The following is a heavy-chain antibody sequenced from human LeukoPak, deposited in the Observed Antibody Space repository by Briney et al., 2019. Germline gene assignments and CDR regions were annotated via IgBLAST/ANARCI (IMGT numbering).Heavy chain of an antibody. CDR1: GGSFSGYY. CDR2: INHSGST. CDR3: ARGITIFGVVDYYYYYMDV. V-gene: IGHV4-34*01. J-gene: IGHJ6*03. D-gene: IGHD3-3*01. Sequence: KASETLSLTCAVYGGSFSGYYLSWIRQPPGKGLEWIGEINHSGSTNYNPSLKSRVTISVDTSKNQFSLKLSSVTAADTAVYYCARGITIFGVVDYYYYYMDVWGKGTTVTVSS.